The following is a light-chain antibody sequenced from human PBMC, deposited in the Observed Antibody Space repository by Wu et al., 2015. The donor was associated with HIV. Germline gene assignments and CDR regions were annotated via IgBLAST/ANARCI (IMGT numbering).Light chain of an antibody. CDR3: QYYNNWPT. CDR1: QSVSTN. CDR2: DAS. J-gene: IGKJ1*01. Sequence: EIAMTQSPATLSMSPGERATLSCRASQSVSTNLAWYQQKPGQAPRLLIYDASTRATGIPARFSGSGSGTEFTLTISSLQSEDFAVYYCQYYNNWPTFGQGTKVEIK. V-gene: IGKV3-15*01.